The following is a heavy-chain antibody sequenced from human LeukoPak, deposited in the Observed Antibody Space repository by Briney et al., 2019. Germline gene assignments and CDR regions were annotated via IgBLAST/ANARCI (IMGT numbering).Heavy chain of an antibody. CDR2: INAYNGKT. CDR1: GYTFTRYV. CDR3: ARDFVGIAVAGTGSNWFDP. J-gene: IGHJ5*02. D-gene: IGHD6-19*01. Sequence: ASVKVSCKASGYTFTRYVISWVRQAPGQGLEWMGWINAYNGKTNYAQKVQGRVTMTTDTSTSTAYRELRSLRSDDTAVYYCARDFVGIAVAGTGSNWFDPWGQGTLVTVSS. V-gene: IGHV1-18*01.